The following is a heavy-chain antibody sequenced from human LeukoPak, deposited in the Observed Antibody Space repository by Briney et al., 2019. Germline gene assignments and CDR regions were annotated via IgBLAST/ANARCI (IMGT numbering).Heavy chain of an antibody. D-gene: IGHD3-22*01. J-gene: IGHJ6*02. CDR2: INHSGST. Sequence: PSETLSLTCAVYGGSFSGYYWSWIRQPPGKGLEWIGEINHSGSTNYNPSFKSRVTISVDTSKNQFSLKLSSVTATDTAVYYCARGLGYRRGYYALNYYYYGMDVWGQGTTVTVSS. V-gene: IGHV4-34*01. CDR3: ARGLGYRRGYYALNYYYYGMDV. CDR1: GGSFSGYY.